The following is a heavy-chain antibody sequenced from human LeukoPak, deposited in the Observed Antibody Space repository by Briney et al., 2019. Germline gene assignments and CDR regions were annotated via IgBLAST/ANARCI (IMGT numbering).Heavy chain of an antibody. D-gene: IGHD3-22*01. J-gene: IGHJ4*02. CDR1: GFTFDDYA. CDR2: IRSRAYDGTT. V-gene: IGHV3-49*03. CDR3: TRDHRDRSGFYYGFVDY. Sequence: PGGSLRLSCIASGFTFDDYAMSWFRQAPGKGPEWVGFIRSRAYDGTTEYAASVKGRFTISRDDSKSIAYLQMNSLKSEDTAVYYCTRDHRDRSGFYYGFVDYWGPGTLVTVSS.